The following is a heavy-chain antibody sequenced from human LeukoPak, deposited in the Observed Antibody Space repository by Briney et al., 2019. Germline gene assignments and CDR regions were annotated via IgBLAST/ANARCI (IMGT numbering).Heavy chain of an antibody. CDR3: ARLKDVVGPVRGVIWVSWNDDEYYFDY. J-gene: IGHJ4*02. V-gene: IGHV4-39*07. CDR1: GGSISSTSYY. CDR2: LYYSGST. Sequence: SETLSLTCNVSGGSISSTSYYWGWIRQPPGKGLEWIGSLYYSGSTYYNPSLESRVTISVDTSKNQFSLKLSSVTAADTAVYYCARLKDVVGPVRGVIWVSWNDDEYYFDYWCQGTLVTVSS. D-gene: IGHD3-10*01.